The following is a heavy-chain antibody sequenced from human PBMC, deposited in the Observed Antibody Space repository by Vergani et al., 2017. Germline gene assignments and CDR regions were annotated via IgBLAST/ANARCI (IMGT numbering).Heavy chain of an antibody. CDR2: IWYDGSNK. V-gene: IGHV3-33*06. CDR3: AKDDKTGSSWDYYFDY. J-gene: IGHJ4*02. CDR1: GFTFSSYG. D-gene: IGHD6-13*01. Sequence: QVQLVESGGGVVQPGRSLRLSCAASGFTFSSYGMHWVRQAPGKGLEWVAVIWYDGSNKYYADSVKGRFTISRDNSKNTLYLQMNSLRAEDTAVYYCAKDDKTGSSWDYYFDYWGQGTLVTVSS.